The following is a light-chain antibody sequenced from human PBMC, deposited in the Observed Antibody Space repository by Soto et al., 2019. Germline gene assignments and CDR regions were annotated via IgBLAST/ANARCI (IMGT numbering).Light chain of an antibody. V-gene: IGLV2-14*01. CDR2: EVN. J-gene: IGLJ1*01. CDR1: SSDIGAYNY. CDR3: SSLTSINTQV. Sequence: QSVLTQPASVSGSPGQSITISCTGTSSDIGAYNYVSWYQQHQGKVPKLIIYEVNNRPTGVSYRFSGSKSANTASLTISGLRAEDEADYYCSSLTSINTQVLGPVTKLTVL.